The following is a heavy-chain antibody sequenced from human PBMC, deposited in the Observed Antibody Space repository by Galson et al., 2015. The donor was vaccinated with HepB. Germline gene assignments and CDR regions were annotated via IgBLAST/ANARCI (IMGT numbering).Heavy chain of an antibody. Sequence: SVKVSCKASGGTFSSYSITWVRQAPGQGLEWMGRIIPVLGIANYAQKFQGRLTIIADKSTSTAYMELDSLRSEDTAVYYCARVKDYDTLTGYYMYHYGMDVWGQGTTVTVSS. CDR1: GGTFSSYS. CDR2: IIPVLGIA. D-gene: IGHD3-9*01. J-gene: IGHJ6*02. CDR3: ARVKDYDTLTGYYMYHYGMDV. V-gene: IGHV1-69*02.